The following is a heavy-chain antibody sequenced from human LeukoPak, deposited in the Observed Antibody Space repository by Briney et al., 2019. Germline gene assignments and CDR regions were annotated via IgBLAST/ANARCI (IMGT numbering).Heavy chain of an antibody. CDR3: ASPMDDSPLGY. CDR1: GFPFSSYW. Sequence: GGSLRLSCVASGFPFSSYWMTWVRQAPGKGLEWVANIKQDGSKKSYVDSVKGRFTISRDNAKNSLYLQMNSLRAEDTAVYYCASPMDDSPLGYWGQGTLVTVSS. J-gene: IGHJ4*02. D-gene: IGHD3-22*01. CDR2: IKQDGSKK. V-gene: IGHV3-7*01.